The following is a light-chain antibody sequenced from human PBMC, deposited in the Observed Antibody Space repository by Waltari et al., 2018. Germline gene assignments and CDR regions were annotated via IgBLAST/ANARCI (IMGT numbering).Light chain of an antibody. CDR3: SSFTRTVL. CDR1: SNDIGGSNY. CDR2: DVN. J-gene: IGLJ2*01. V-gene: IGLV2-14*01. Sequence: QSALTQPAPVSGSPGQSVTISCTGTSNDIGGSNYVSWYQQRPGKAPKLIIYDVNNRPSGVSGRFSGSKSGNTASLTISGLQAEDETDYYCSSFTRTVLFGGGTKLTVL.